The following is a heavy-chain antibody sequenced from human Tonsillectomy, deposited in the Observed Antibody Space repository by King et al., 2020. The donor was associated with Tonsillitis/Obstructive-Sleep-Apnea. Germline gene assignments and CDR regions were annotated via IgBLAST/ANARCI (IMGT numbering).Heavy chain of an antibody. CDR2: ISYDGSNK. CDR3: ASSFQGWHYFNY. J-gene: IGHJ4*02. V-gene: IGHV3-30*04. CDR1: GFKFSSYA. Sequence: VQLVESGGGVVQPGRSLRLSCAASGFKFSSYAMHWVRQAPGKGLEWVAFISYDGSNKYYADSVKGRFTISRDNSKNTLFLQMNSLRVEDTAVYYCASSFQGWHYFNYWGQGTLVTVSS. D-gene: IGHD6-19*01.